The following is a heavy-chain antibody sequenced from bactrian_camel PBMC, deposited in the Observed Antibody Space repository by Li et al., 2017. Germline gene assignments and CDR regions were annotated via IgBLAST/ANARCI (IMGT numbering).Heavy chain of an antibody. V-gene: IGHV3S6*01. CDR1: GYTYSSYC. CDR2: LNVDYNCT. J-gene: IGHJ4*01. CDR3: AASTTVGCTFVAAQYRY. Sequence: VQLVESGGGSVQAGGSLRLSCVASGYTYSSYCMAWFRQGAGKEREAVANLNVDYNCTAVVNSVKGRFSISRDIASRTLYLQMNSLKPEDTAIYYCAASTTVGCTFVAAQYRYWGQGTQVTVS. D-gene: IGHD3*01.